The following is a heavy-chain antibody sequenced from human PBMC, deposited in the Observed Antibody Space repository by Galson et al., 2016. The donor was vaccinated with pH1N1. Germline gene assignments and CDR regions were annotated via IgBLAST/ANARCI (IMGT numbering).Heavy chain of an antibody. CDR1: GYTFTNYD. J-gene: IGHJ4*02. V-gene: IGHV1-8*03. CDR2: VRPNSGDT. D-gene: IGHD1-26*01. Sequence: SVKVSCKASGYTFTNYDFNWVRQATGQGLEWMGWVRPNSGDTGFAQKFQGRVTITRNTSISTAYMEVSSLRSEDTAVYYCATGHPLLGYSGWYWGQGTLVTVSS. CDR3: ATGHPLLGYSGWY.